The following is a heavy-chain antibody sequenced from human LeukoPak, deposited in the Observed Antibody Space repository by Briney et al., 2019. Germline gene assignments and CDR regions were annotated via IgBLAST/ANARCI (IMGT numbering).Heavy chain of an antibody. D-gene: IGHD5-18*01. J-gene: IGHJ4*02. V-gene: IGHV1-69*05. CDR1: GGTFSSYA. CDR3: ANSLYSYGPVGTLYFDY. Sequence: SVKVSCKASGGTFSSYAISWVRQAPGQGLEWMGGIIPIFGTANYAQKFQGRVTITTDESTSTAYMELSGLRSEDTAVYYCANSLYSYGPVGTLYFDYWGQGTLVTVSS. CDR2: IIPIFGTA.